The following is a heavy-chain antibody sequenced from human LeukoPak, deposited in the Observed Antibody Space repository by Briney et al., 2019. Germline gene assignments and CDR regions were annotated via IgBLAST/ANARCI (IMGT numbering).Heavy chain of an antibody. CDR1: GYTFTSYA. V-gene: IGHV7-4-1*02. CDR2: INTNTGNP. J-gene: IGHJ6*03. CDR3: ARGGYSYGGTSYYYYYMDV. D-gene: IGHD5-18*01. Sequence: ASVKVSCKASGYTFTSYAMNWVRQAPGQGLEWMGWINTNTGNPTYAQGFTGRFVFSLDTSVSTAYLQISSLKAEDTAVYYCARGGYSYGGTSYYYYYMDVWGKGTTVTVSS.